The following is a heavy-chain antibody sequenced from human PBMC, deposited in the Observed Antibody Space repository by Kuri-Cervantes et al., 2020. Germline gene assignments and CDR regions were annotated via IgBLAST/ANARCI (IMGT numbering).Heavy chain of an antibody. D-gene: IGHD6-13*01. V-gene: IGHV3-23*01. CDR3: AREVAAAGSDY. CDR2: ICGSGGST. Sequence: GESLKTSCAASGFTFSSYEMNWVRQAPGKGLEWVSAICGSGGSTYYADSVKGRFTNSRDNSKNTLYLQMNSLRAEDTAVYYCAREVAAAGSDYWGQGTLVTVSS. CDR1: GFTFSSYE. J-gene: IGHJ4*02.